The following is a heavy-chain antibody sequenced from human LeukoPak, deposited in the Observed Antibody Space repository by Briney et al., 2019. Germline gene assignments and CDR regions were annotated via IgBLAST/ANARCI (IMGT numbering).Heavy chain of an antibody. V-gene: IGHV1-69*01. CDR1: GGTFSSYA. D-gene: IGHD7-27*01. CDR2: IIRIFGTA. J-gene: IGHJ4*02. Sequence: SVKVSCKASGGTFSSYAISWVRQAPGQGLEWMGGIIRIFGTANYEQKFQGRVTITVDESTSTAYLELSSLRSEDTAVYYCASYLQNWGEWNFDYWGQGTLVTVSS. CDR3: ASYLQNWGEWNFDY.